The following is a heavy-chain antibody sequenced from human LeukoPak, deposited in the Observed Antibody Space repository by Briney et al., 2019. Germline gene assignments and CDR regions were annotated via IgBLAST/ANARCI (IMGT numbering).Heavy chain of an antibody. CDR3: ARLPGCSGADCFRAFDI. CDR2: IYHSGSA. V-gene: IGHV4-59*08. CDR1: DDSITSYY. D-gene: IGHD2-21*02. J-gene: IGHJ3*02. Sequence: PSETLSLTCTVSDDSITSYYWIWIRQPPGKGLEWIGYIYHSGSANYNPSLRSRITMSVDTSKNHFSLSLTSVTAADTAVYYCARLPGCSGADCFRAFDIWGHGTMVTVSS.